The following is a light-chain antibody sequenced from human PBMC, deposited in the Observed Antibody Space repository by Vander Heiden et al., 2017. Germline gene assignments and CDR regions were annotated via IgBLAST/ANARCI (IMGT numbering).Light chain of an antibody. CDR3: QQYDSSPHG. Sequence: DIVMTQSPDSLAVSLGERATINCKSSQSVLYSSNNKNYLAWYQQKPGQPPKLLIYWASTRESGVPDRFSGSGSGTDFTLTISSLQAEDVAVYYCQQYDSSPHGFRQGTKLGIK. V-gene: IGKV4-1*01. J-gene: IGKJ2*03. CDR2: WAS. CDR1: QSVLYSSNNKNY.